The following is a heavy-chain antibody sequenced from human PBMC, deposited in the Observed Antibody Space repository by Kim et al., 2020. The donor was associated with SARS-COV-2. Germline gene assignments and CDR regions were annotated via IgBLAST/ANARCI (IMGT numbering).Heavy chain of an antibody. V-gene: IGHV7-4-1*02. CDR1: GYTFTSYA. Sequence: ASVKVSCKASGYTFTSYAMNWVRQAPGQGLEWMGWINTNTGNPTYAQGFTGRFVFSLDTSVSTAYLQISSLKAEDTAVYYCARERITISRNYYYGMDVWGQGTTVTVSS. CDR2: INTNTGNP. D-gene: IGHD3-3*01. J-gene: IGHJ6*02. CDR3: ARERITISRNYYYGMDV.